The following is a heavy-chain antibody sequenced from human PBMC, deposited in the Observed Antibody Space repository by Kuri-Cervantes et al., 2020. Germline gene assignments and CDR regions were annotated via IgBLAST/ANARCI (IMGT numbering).Heavy chain of an antibody. J-gene: IGHJ4*02. CDR1: GFTFSDAW. D-gene: IGHD2-15*01. CDR2: ISSSSSYI. Sequence: GESLKISCAASGFTFSDAWMTWVRQAPGKGLEWVSSISSSSSYIYYADSVKGRFTISRDNAKNSLYLQMKSLRAEDTAVYYCARLTTGHCSGGNCYSLDYWGQGTLVTVSS. V-gene: IGHV3-21*03. CDR3: ARLTTGHCSGGNCYSLDY.